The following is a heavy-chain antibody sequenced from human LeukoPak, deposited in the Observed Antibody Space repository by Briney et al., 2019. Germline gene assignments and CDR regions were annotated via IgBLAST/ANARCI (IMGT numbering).Heavy chain of an antibody. CDR1: RFTFNNYA. Sequence: GGSLRLSCAASRFTFNNYAMNWVRQAPGKGLEWVSAITGSGDSTYYADSVKGQFTISRDNSKNTLYLQMNSLRAEDTAVYYCAKGSSDGSGSERYWGQGTLVTVSS. CDR2: ITGSGDST. J-gene: IGHJ1*01. V-gene: IGHV3-23*01. D-gene: IGHD3-10*01. CDR3: AKGSSDGSGSERY.